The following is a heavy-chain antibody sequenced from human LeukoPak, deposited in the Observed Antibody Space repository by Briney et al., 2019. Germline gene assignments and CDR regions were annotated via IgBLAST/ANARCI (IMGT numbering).Heavy chain of an antibody. D-gene: IGHD2-15*01. V-gene: IGHV4-61*01. CDR1: GGSVSSGTYY. J-gene: IGHJ4*02. CDR2: IYYSGST. CDR3: ARKAANFDY. Sequence: SETLSLTCTVSGGSVSSGTYYWSWIRQPPGKGLEWIGYIYYSGSTKYNPSLKSRVTISVDTSKNQISLKLTSVTAADTAVYYCARKAANFDYWGQGTLVTVSS.